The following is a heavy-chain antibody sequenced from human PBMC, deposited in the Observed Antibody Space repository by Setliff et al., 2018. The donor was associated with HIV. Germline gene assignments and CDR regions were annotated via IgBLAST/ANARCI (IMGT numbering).Heavy chain of an antibody. CDR3: ARETEVKGYYDSSGSWGLGY. J-gene: IGHJ4*02. D-gene: IGHD3-22*01. V-gene: IGHV1-69*13. CDR1: GGTFSNYA. Sequence: ASVKVSCKASGGTFSNYAISWVRQAPGQGLEWMGGIIPIFGAEKYAQKFQGRVTITADESTSIAYMELSSLRSEDTAVYYCARETEVKGYYDSSGSWGLGYWGQGTLVTVSS. CDR2: IIPIFGAE.